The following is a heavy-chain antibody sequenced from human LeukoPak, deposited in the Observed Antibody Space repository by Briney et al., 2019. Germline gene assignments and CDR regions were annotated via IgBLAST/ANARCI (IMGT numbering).Heavy chain of an antibody. J-gene: IGHJ4*02. CDR1: GYTFTGYY. CDR2: INPNSGGT. CDR3: ARRPMVRGVSLFGDDY. V-gene: IGHV1-2*06. Sequence: ASVKVSCKASGYTFTGYYMHWVGQAPGHGFEWMGRINPNSGGTNYAQKFQGRVTMTRDTSISTAYMELSRLRSDDTAVYYCARRPMVRGVSLFGDDYWGQGTLVTVSS. D-gene: IGHD3-10*01.